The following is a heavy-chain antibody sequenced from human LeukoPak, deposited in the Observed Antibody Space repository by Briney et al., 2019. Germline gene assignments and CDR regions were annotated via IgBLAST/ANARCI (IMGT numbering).Heavy chain of an antibody. Sequence: PSDTLSLTCTVSGDSISSYYWSWIRQPPGKGLEWIGYIHYSGGTSYNPSLKSRVTISVDTSKNQFSLKLSSVTAADTAVYYCARGYSYGLFDYWGQGTLVTVSS. CDR1: GDSISSYY. D-gene: IGHD5-18*01. V-gene: IGHV4-59*01. CDR3: ARGYSYGLFDY. J-gene: IGHJ4*02. CDR2: IHYSGGT.